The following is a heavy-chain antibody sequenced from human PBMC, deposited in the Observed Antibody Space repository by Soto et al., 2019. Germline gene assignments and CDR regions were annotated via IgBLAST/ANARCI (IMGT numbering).Heavy chain of an antibody. J-gene: IGHJ4*02. D-gene: IGHD3-3*01. CDR3: ARQPKDYDFYVRDDY. V-gene: IGHV3-49*03. CDR1: GFTFGDYP. Sequence: GGSLRLSCTASGFTFGDYPMSWFRQAPGKGLEWVGFIRSEAYGGTTEYAASVKGRFIISRDDSKSIAYIQMNRLKSEDTAVYYCARQPKDYDFYVRDDYWGQGTLVTVSS. CDR2: IRSEAYGGTT.